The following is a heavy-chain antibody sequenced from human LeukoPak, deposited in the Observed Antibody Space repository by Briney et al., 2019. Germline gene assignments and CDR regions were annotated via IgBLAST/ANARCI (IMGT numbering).Heavy chain of an antibody. CDR2: IYTSGST. J-gene: IGHJ4*02. D-gene: IGHD2-2*01. V-gene: IGHV4-4*07. Sequence: SETLSLTCTVSGGSTSSYYWSWIRQPAGKGLEWIGRIYTSGSTNYNPSLKSRVTMSVDTSKNQFSLKLSSVTAADTAVYYCAREGCSSTSCYFDYWGQGTLVTVSS. CDR1: GGSTSSYY. CDR3: AREGCSSTSCYFDY.